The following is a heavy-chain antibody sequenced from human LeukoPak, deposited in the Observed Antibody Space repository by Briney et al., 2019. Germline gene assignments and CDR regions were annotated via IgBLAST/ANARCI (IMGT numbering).Heavy chain of an antibody. CDR2: IYSGGRT. CDR1: GFTFRRNY. D-gene: IGHD2-2*01. Sequence: GGSLRLSCAPSGFTFRRNYMSWVRQAPGTGLEGVTVIYSGGRTYYAISVKGRFTISRDNSNTTLYLQMNSLRAEDTAVYYGARDRRGYCSSTSCYQIFDYWGQGTLVTVSS. V-gene: IGHV3-66*02. CDR3: ARDRRGYCSSTSCYQIFDY. J-gene: IGHJ4*02.